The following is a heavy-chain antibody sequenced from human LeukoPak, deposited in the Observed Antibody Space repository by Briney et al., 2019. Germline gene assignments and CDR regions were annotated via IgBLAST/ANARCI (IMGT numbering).Heavy chain of an antibody. CDR2: MNPNSANT. CDR1: GYTFSTYD. J-gene: IGHJ4*02. CDR3: ARAIRYQMLSDY. D-gene: IGHD2-2*01. Sequence: ASVKVSCKTSGYTFSTYDINWLRQAAGQGLEWMGWMNPNSANTGFAQKFQGRAAITRDTSTATAYLELSGLTSEDTAIYYCARAIRYQMLSDYWGQGTLVTDSS. V-gene: IGHV1-8*03.